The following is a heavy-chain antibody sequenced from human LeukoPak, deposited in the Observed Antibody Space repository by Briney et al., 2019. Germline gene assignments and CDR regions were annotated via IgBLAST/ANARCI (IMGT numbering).Heavy chain of an antibody. V-gene: IGHV3-7*01. Sequence: GGSLRLSCAASGFTFSSYWMSWFRQAPGKGLEWVANIKQDGSEKYYVDSVKGRFTISRDNAKNSLFLQMNTLRAEDTAMYYCARNSGSHPWGQGTLVTVSS. D-gene: IGHD1-26*01. CDR2: IKQDGSEK. CDR1: GFTFSSYW. J-gene: IGHJ5*02. CDR3: ARNSGSHP.